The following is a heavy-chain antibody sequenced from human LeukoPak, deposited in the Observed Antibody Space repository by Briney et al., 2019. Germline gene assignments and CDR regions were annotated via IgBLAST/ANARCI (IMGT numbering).Heavy chain of an antibody. J-gene: IGHJ4*02. CDR2: IIYSGGAT. CDR1: GFTFSRSA. V-gene: IGHV3-23*01. CDR3: AKRVPYTSSSVYFDY. Sequence: GGSLRLSCAASGFTFSRSAMTWVRQGPGTGLEFVASIIYSGGATYYADSVKGRFTISKDNSKNTMYLQMNNLRAEDTAIYYCAKRVPYTSSSVYFDYWGQGTLVTVSS. D-gene: IGHD6-6*01.